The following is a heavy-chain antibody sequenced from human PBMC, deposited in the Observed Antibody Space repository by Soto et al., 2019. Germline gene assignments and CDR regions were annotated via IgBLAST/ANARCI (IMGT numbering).Heavy chain of an antibody. V-gene: IGHV1-3*01. Sequence: ASVKVSCKASGYTFTSYAMHWVRQAPGQRLEWMGWINAGNGNTKYSQKFQGRVTITRDTSASTAYMELSSLRSEDTAVYYCARDLRPPPRIWLGVGWFDPWGQGTLVTVSS. J-gene: IGHJ5*02. CDR3: ARDLRPPPRIWLGVGWFDP. CDR2: INAGNGNT. CDR1: GYTFTSYA. D-gene: IGHD3-10*01.